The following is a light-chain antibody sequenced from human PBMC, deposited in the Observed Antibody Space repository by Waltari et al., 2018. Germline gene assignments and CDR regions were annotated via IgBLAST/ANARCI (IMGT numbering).Light chain of an antibody. CDR2: DVT. Sequence: QSALTQPASVSGSPGQSITISCTGTSSDSGGYNYVSWYQQHPGKAPKLMIYDVTKWPSGVSNRFSGSKSGITASLTISGLQAEDEADYYCTSYTSTNTVIFGGGTKVTVL. CDR1: SSDSGGYNY. CDR3: TSYTSTNTVI. V-gene: IGLV2-14*03. J-gene: IGLJ2*01.